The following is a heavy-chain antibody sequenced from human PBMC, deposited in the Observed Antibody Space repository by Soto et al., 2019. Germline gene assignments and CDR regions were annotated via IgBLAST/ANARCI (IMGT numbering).Heavy chain of an antibody. CDR2: IYPSDSDS. J-gene: IGHJ6*02. D-gene: IGHD3-16*01. CDR1: GYSFTSFW. CDR3: ARWGSSARYYGMDV. V-gene: IGHV5-51*01. Sequence: GESLKISCKGSGYSFTSFWIGWVRQMPGKGLEWMGIIYPSDSDSRYSPSFQGQVTISVDKSISTAYLQWSSLKASDTAIYYCARWGSSARYYGMDVWGQGTTVTVSS.